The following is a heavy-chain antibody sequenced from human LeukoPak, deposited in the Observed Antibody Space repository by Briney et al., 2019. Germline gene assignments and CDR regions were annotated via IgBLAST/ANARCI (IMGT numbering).Heavy chain of an antibody. CDR2: ISYDGSNK. V-gene: IGHV3-30*18. CDR1: XXTFSXYG. CDR3: AKDLDYDTIGAFDY. J-gene: IGHJ4*02. D-gene: IGHD3-22*01. Sequence: XSLRXXXXAXXXTFSXYGMHWVRQAPGKGLEWVAVISYDGSNKYYADSVKGRFTISRDNSKNTLYLQMNSLRAEDTAVYYCAKDLDYDTIGAFDYWGQGTLVTVSS.